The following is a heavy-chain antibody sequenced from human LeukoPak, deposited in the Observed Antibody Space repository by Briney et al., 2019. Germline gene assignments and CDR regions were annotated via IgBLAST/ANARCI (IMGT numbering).Heavy chain of an antibody. Sequence: PGRSLRLSCAASGFTFSSYDMHWVRQAPGKGLEWVAVIWYDGSNKYYADSVKGRFTISRDNSKNALYLQMNGLRAEDTAVYYCGIRDTSAYYVFWGQGTLVTVSS. D-gene: IGHD3-22*01. J-gene: IGHJ4*02. CDR2: IWYDGSNK. CDR3: GIRDTSAYYVF. V-gene: IGHV3-33*01. CDR1: GFTFSSYD.